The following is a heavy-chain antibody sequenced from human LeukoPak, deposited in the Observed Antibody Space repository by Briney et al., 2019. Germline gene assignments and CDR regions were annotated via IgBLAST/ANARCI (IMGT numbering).Heavy chain of an antibody. CDR3: AKSFYYAFDY. J-gene: IGHJ4*02. D-gene: IGHD3-22*01. CDR1: GFTFSSYA. CDR2: IQYDGTNK. V-gene: IGHV3-30*02. Sequence: GGSLRLSCAASGFTFSSYAMHWVRQAPGKGLEWVAFIQYDGTNKYYADSVKGRFTISKDNSKNTLYLQMNSLRAEDTAVYYCAKSFYYAFDYWGQGTLVTVSS.